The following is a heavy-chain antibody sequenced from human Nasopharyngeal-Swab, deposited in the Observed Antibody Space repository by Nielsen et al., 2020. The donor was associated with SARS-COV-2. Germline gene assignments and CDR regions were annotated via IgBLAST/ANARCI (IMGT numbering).Heavy chain of an antibody. Sequence: GESLKISCAASGFTFNTYAMSWFRQAPGKGLEWVSYLRATGGRSLYADSVKGRFTISRDNSRNTLYLQMDSLRVEDTALYYCAKDYYYESNGYPYDSWGQGTLVTVSS. J-gene: IGHJ4*02. CDR3: AKDYYYESNGYPYDS. CDR2: LRATGGRS. V-gene: IGHV3-23*01. CDR1: GFTFNTYA. D-gene: IGHD3-22*01.